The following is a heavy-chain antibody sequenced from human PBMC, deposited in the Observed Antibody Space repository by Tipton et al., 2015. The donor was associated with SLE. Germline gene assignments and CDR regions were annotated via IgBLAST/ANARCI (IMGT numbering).Heavy chain of an antibody. Sequence: TLSLTCTVSGGSISSYYWSWIRQPPGKGLEWIGYIYYSGSTNYNPSLKSRVTISVDTSKNQFSLKLSSVTAADTAVYYCARLTIFGVVIIGNYYYYMDVWGQGTTVTVSS. V-gene: IGHV4-59*12. D-gene: IGHD3-3*01. CDR2: IYYSGST. CDR1: GGSISSYY. CDR3: ARLTIFGVVIIGNYYYYMDV. J-gene: IGHJ6*03.